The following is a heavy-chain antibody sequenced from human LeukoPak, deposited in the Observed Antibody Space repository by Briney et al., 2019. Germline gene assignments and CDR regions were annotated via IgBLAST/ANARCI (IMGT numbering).Heavy chain of an antibody. V-gene: IGHV3-23*01. Sequence: GGSLRLSCAASGFTFSSYAMSWVRQAPGKGLEWVSAISGSGGSTYYADSVKGRFTISRDNSKNTLYLQMNSLRAEDTAVYYCAKNTLLWFGELLGWGQRTLVTVSS. CDR3: AKNTLLWFGELLG. D-gene: IGHD3-10*01. J-gene: IGHJ4*02. CDR1: GFTFSSYA. CDR2: ISGSGGST.